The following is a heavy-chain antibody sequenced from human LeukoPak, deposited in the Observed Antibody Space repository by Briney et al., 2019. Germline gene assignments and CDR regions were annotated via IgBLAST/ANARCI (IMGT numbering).Heavy chain of an antibody. CDR2: ISSSSSYI. Sequence: GGSLRLSCAASGFTFSSYSMNWVRQAPGKGLEWVSSISSSSSYIYYADSVKGRFTISRDNARNSLYLQMNSLRAEDTAVYYCARENWGFEDYWGQGTPVTVSS. CDR3: ARENWGFEDY. CDR1: GFTFSSYS. V-gene: IGHV3-21*01. D-gene: IGHD7-27*01. J-gene: IGHJ4*02.